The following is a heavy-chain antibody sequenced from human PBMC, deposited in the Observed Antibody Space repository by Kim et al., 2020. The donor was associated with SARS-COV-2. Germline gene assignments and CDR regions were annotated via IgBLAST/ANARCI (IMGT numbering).Heavy chain of an antibody. J-gene: IGHJ4*02. D-gene: IGHD6-13*01. V-gene: IGHV3-23*01. CDR3: AKLQWGDAAAGHFDY. Sequence: SVKGRLTISRDNSKNTLYLQMNSLRAEDTAVYYCAKLQWGDAAAGHFDYWGQGTLVTVSS.